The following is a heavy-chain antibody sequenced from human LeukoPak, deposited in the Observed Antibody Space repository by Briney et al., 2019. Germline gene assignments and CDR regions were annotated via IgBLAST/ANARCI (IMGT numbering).Heavy chain of an antibody. CDR1: GFIFSSYS. D-gene: IGHD3-3*01. J-gene: IGHJ6*02. CDR2: ISSSSSYI. Sequence: PGGSLRLSCAASGFIFSSYSMNWVRQAPGKGLEWVSSISSSSSYIYYADSVKGRFTISRDNAKNSLYLQMNSLRAEDTAVYYCPRDPDYDFWSGYYNGYYYGMDVWGQGTTVTVSS. CDR3: PRDPDYDFWSGYYNGYYYGMDV. V-gene: IGHV3-21*01.